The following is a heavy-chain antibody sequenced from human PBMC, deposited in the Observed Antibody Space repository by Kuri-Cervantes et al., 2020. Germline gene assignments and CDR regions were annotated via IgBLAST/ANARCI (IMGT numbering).Heavy chain of an antibody. CDR1: GGSISLYY. J-gene: IGHJ6*03. V-gene: IGHV4-59*01. CDR2: IFYSGST. D-gene: IGHD1-26*01. Sequence: SETLSLTCTVSGGSISLYYWSWIRQPPGKGLEWIGHIFYSGSTNYNPSLKSRVTISVDTSKNQFSLKLSSVTAADTAVYYCARISGSRYYYYMDVWGKGTTVTVSS. CDR3: ARISGSRYYYYMDV.